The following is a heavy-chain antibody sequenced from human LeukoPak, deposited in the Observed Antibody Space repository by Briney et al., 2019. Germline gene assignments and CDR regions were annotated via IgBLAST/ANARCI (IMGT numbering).Heavy chain of an antibody. D-gene: IGHD5-18*01. Sequence: PSETLSLTCAVSGGSISSYYWTWIRQPPGKGLEWIGYSSNSGSTKYNSSLKSRVTILVDTSKNQFSLRLSSVTAADTAVYYCARDLGGYNYGYSFDFWGQGTLVSVSS. J-gene: IGHJ4*02. CDR3: ARDLGGYNYGYSFDF. V-gene: IGHV4-59*12. CDR2: SSNSGST. CDR1: GGSISSYY.